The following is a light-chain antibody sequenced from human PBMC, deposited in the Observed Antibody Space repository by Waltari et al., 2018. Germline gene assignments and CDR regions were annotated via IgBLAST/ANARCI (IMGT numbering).Light chain of an antibody. CDR3: QQYKSFPLT. Sequence: DIQMTQSPSTLSASAGDRVTITCWASESISSCLAWYQQKPGKAPKLLIYKASTLETGVPSRFRGSESGTEFTLTISSLQPDDFASYYCQQYKSFPLTFGGGTKVEI. CDR2: KAS. V-gene: IGKV1-5*03. J-gene: IGKJ4*01. CDR1: ESISSC.